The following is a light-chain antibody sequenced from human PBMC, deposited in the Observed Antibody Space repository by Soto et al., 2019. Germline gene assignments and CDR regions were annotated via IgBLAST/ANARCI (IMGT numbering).Light chain of an antibody. J-gene: IGLJ1*01. V-gene: IGLV2-11*01. Sequence: QSVLTQPRSVSGSPGQSVTISCTGTSSDVGSYNYVSWYQQHPGKAPKLMIYDVNKRPSGVPDRFSGSKSGSTASLTISGLQADDEAAYYCCSYAGSSTSLYVFGTGTKLTVL. CDR1: SSDVGSYNY. CDR3: CSYAGSSTSLYV. CDR2: DVN.